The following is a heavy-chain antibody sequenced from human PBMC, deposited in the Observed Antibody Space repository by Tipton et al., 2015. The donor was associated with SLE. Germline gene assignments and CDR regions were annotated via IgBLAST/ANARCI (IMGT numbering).Heavy chain of an antibody. D-gene: IGHD4-17*01. J-gene: IGHJ4*02. CDR1: GFTFSNYD. Sequence: SLRLSCAASGFTFSNYDMHWVRQAPGKGLEWVAVISYDGSNKYYADSVKGRFTISRDIFKNTMYLQMNSLRLDDTAIYYCARDDYAARFEFWGQGTLVTVSS. CDR2: ISYDGSNK. V-gene: IGHV3-30*14. CDR3: ARDDYAARFEF.